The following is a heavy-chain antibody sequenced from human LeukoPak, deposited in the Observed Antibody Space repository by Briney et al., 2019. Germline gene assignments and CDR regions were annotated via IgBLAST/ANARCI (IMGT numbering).Heavy chain of an antibody. V-gene: IGHV3-64*01. CDR2: ISSNGGST. D-gene: IGHD2-15*01. Sequence: GGTLRLSCAASGFTFSSYATHWVRQAPGRGLEYVSAISSNGGSTYYANSVKGRFTISRDNSKNTLYLQMGSLRAEDMAVYYCARGVGPFDIWGQGTMVTVSS. CDR1: GFTFSSYA. CDR3: ARGVGPFDI. J-gene: IGHJ3*02.